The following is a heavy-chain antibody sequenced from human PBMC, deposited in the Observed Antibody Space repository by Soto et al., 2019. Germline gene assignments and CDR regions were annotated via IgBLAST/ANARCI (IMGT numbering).Heavy chain of an antibody. Sequence: GESLKISCKGSGYSFTSYWIGWVRQMPGKGLEWMGIIYPGDSDTRYSPSFQGQVTISADKSISTAYLQWSSLKASDTAMYYCARHFDRNDFWSGPIDAFDIWGQGTMVTVSS. D-gene: IGHD3-3*01. CDR3: ARHFDRNDFWSGPIDAFDI. CDR2: IYPGDSDT. V-gene: IGHV5-51*01. CDR1: GYSFTSYW. J-gene: IGHJ3*02.